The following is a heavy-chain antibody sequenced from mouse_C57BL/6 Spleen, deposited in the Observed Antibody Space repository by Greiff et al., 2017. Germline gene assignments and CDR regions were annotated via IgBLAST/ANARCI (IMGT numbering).Heavy chain of an antibody. D-gene: IGHD2-1*01. J-gene: IGHJ2*01. Sequence: VQLQQSGAELVRPGASVKLSCKASGYTFTDYEMHWVKQTPVHGLEWIGAIDPETGGTAYNQKFKGKAILTTDKSSSTDYMQLRSQTSEDSAVYSCTTDGNYVDFDYWGQGTTLTVSS. CDR2: IDPETGGT. CDR1: GYTFTDYE. CDR3: TTDGNYVDFDY. V-gene: IGHV1-15*01.